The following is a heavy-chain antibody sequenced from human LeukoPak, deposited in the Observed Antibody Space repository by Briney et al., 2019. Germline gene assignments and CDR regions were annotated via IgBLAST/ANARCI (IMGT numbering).Heavy chain of an antibody. V-gene: IGHV4-59*11. D-gene: IGHD6-6*01. CDR1: GGSISSHY. J-gene: IGHJ6*03. CDR2: IYYSGST. CDR3: ARVLSSSWSGYYYYMDV. Sequence: PSETLSLTCTVSGGSISSHYWSWIRQPPGKGLEWIGYIYYSGSTNYNPSLKSRVTISVDTSKNQFSLELSSVTAADTAVYYCARVLSSSWSGYYYYMDVWGKGTTVTVSS.